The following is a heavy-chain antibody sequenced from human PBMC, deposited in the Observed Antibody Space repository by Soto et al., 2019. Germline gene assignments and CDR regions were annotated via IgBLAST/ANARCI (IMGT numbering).Heavy chain of an antibody. CDR3: ARAYDFWSGYYVDYYYMDV. V-gene: IGHV4-59*01. J-gene: IGHJ6*03. CDR2: IYYSGST. D-gene: IGHD3-3*01. CDR1: GGSISSYY. Sequence: SETLSPTCTVSGGSISSYYWSWIRQPPGKGLEWIGYIYYSGSTNYNPSLKSRVTISVDTSKNQFSLKLSSVTAADTAVYYCARAYDFWSGYYVDYYYMDVWGKGTTVTVSS.